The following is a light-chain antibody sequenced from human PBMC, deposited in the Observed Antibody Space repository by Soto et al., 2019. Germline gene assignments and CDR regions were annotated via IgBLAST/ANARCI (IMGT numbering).Light chain of an antibody. CDR1: QDISDY. J-gene: IGKJ5*01. V-gene: IGKV1-33*01. CDR2: DAS. CDR3: QQYDNLPIT. Sequence: DLQLTQSPSSLSASVGDRVSFSCQASQDISDYLNWYQQKPGGAPKLLIYDASNLETGVPSRFSGSGSGKDFTFTITNLQPEDIANYYCQQYDNLPITFGQGTRLEIK.